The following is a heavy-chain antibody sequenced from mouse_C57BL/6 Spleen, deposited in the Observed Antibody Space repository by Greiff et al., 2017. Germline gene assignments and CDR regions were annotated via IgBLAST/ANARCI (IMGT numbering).Heavy chain of an antibody. CDR3: ARSRDEGYFDV. J-gene: IGHJ1*03. D-gene: IGHD3-3*01. Sequence: QVQLQQPGAELVKPGASVKLSCKASGYTFTSYWMPWVKQRPGQGLEWIGEIDPSDSYTNYNQKFKGQATLTVDTASSTAYMQLSSLTSEDSAVYYCARSRDEGYFDVWGTGTTVTVSS. CDR1: GYTFTSYW. CDR2: IDPSDSYT. V-gene: IGHV1-50*01.